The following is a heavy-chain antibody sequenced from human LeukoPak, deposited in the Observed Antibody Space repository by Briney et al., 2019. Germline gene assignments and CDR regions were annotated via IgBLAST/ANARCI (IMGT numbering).Heavy chain of an antibody. CDR1: GFTFSSYS. D-gene: IGHD3-10*01. CDR2: IRYDGSNK. Sequence: TGGSLRLSCAASGFTFSSYSMKWVRQAPGKGLEWVAFIRYDGSNKYYADSVKGRFTISRDNSKNTLYLQMNSLRAEDTAVYYCAKDSVWFGETNPFDYWGQGTLVTVSS. V-gene: IGHV3-30*02. J-gene: IGHJ4*02. CDR3: AKDSVWFGETNPFDY.